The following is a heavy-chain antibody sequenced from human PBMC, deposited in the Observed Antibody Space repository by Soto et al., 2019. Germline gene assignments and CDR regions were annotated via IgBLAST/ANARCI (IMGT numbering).Heavy chain of an antibody. D-gene: IGHD3-10*01. J-gene: IGHJ6*02. CDR2: IYHSGST. CDR3: ASSWESLWFGDRYYYGMDV. Sequence: SETLSLTCTVSGGSISSYYWSWIRQPPGKGLEWIGYIYHSGSTNYNPSLKSRVTISVDTSKNQFSLKLSSVTAADTAVYYCASSWESLWFGDRYYYGMDVGGQGTTVTGSS. V-gene: IGHV4-59*01. CDR1: GGSISSYY.